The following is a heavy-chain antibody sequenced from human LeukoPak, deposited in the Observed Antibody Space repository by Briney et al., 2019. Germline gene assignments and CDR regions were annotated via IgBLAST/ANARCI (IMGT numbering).Heavy chain of an antibody. CDR1: GGTFSSYA. J-gene: IGHJ4*02. CDR2: IIPIFGTA. V-gene: IGHV1-69*01. D-gene: IGHD5-18*01. Sequence: ASVKVSCKASGGTFSSYAISWVRQAPGQGLEWMGGIIPIFGTANYAQKFQGRVTITADESTSTAYMELSSLRSEDTAVYYCARARDWAGYSYGFYYWGQGTLVTVSS. CDR3: ARARDWAGYSYGFYY.